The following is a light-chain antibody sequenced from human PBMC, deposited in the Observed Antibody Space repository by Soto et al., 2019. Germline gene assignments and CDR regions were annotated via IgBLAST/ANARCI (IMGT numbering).Light chain of an antibody. CDR1: SSNIGNNF. J-gene: IGLJ1*01. CDR2: YNN. CDR3: GTWYTSLSAGV. V-gene: IGLV1-51*01. Sequence: QSVLTQPPSVSAAPGQKVTISCSGSSSNIGNNFLSWYQQLPGTAPKLLIYYNNKGPSGIPDRCSASTSGTSATLGITGLQTGDEADYYCGTWYTSLSAGVFGTGTKLTVL.